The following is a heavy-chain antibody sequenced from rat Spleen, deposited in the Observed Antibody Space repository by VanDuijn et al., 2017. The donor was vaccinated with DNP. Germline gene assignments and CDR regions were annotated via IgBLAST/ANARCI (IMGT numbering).Heavy chain of an antibody. D-gene: IGHD1-11*01. CDR2: ISASGGDT. CDR1: GFTFSDYN. V-gene: IGHV5-25*01. Sequence: EVQLVESGGGLVLPGRSMKLSCAASGFTFSDYNMAWVRQAPTMGLEWVASISASGGDTYYRDSVKGRFSIFRDNANHTLYLQMNSLWSEDTATYYCTKAGGYSPWYFDYWGQGVMVTVSS. J-gene: IGHJ2*01. CDR3: TKAGGYSPWYFDY.